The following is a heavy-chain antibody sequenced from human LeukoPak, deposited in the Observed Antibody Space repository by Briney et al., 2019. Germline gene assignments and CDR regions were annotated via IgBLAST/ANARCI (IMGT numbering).Heavy chain of an antibody. J-gene: IGHJ4*02. D-gene: IGHD1-26*01. V-gene: IGHV3-66*01. CDR1: GFTVDSSY. Sequence: GGSLRLSCAASGFTVDSSYMTWVRQAPVKGLEWVSVIYSDDRTSYADSVKGRFTISRDNSKNTLYLQMNSLRAEDTAMYYCARGGSFLPDYWGQGTLVTVSS. CDR3: ARGGSFLPDY. CDR2: IYSDDRT.